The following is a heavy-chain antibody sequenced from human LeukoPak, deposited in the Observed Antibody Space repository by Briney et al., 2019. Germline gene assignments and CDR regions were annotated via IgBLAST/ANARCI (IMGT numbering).Heavy chain of an antibody. CDR1: GFTFSTYG. D-gene: IGHD2-2*02. V-gene: IGHV3-30*03. CDR3: ARDRCLSSTSCYKVDY. J-gene: IGHJ4*02. CDR2: MSYDGGTK. Sequence: GRSLRLSCAASGFTFSTYGMHWVRQAPGKGLEWVAVMSYDGGTKYYADSVKGRFTISRDNSNNTLYLQMNSLRAEDTAVYYCARDRCLSSTSCYKVDYWGQGTLVTVSS.